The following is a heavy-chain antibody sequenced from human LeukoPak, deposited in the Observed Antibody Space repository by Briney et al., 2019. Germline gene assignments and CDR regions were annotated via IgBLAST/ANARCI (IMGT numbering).Heavy chain of an antibody. D-gene: IGHD3-10*01. CDR2: IRSDGNQK. Sequence: PGGSLRLSCATSGFTFSNYGMYWVRQAPGKGLQWVTYIRSDGNQKEYTDSVKGRFTISRDDSKNILYLQMNSLSAEDTAVYYCVKPGPGGPPAYFDSWGQGTLVTVSS. V-gene: IGHV3-30*02. J-gene: IGHJ4*02. CDR3: VKPGPGGPPAYFDS. CDR1: GFTFSNYG.